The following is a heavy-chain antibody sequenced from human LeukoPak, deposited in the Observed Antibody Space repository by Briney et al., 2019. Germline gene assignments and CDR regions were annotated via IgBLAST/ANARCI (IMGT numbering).Heavy chain of an antibody. V-gene: IGHV3-11*04. CDR2: ISSSGSTI. D-gene: IGHD3-22*01. CDR1: GFTFSDYY. Sequence: GGSLRLSCAASGFTFSDYYMSWIRQAPGKGLEWVSYISSSGSTIYYADSVKGRFTISRDNAKNSLYLQMNSLRAEDTAVYYCARWGEDSSGYFTLDGWFDPWGQGTLVTVSS. CDR3: ARWGEDSSGYFTLDGWFDP. J-gene: IGHJ5*02.